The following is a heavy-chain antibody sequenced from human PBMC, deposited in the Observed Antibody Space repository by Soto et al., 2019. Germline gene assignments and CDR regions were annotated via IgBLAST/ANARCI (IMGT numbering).Heavy chain of an antibody. CDR1: GFTFSNYE. V-gene: IGHV3-23*01. CDR3: AKALVGEVGATDY. J-gene: IGHJ4*02. CDR2: ITRTDST. Sequence: GGSLRLCWTASGFTFSNYEMSWVRQAPGKGLEWVSAITRTDSTYYADSVKGRFTISRDNSRNTLYLQMNSLGAEDAALYYCAKALVGEVGATDYWGQGNLVTVSS. D-gene: IGHD1-26*01.